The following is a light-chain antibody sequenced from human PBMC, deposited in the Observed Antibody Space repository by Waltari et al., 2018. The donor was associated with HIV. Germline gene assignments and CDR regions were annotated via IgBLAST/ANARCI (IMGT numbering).Light chain of an antibody. J-gene: IGKJ2*01. V-gene: IGKV3D-20*02. CDR2: GAS. CDR3: QQYNYWPPYT. Sequence: EIVLTQSPATLSLSPGERATLSCRASQSVSSSYLAWYQQKPGQAPRLLIYGASRRATGIPDRFGGSGSGTDFTLTISRLEPEDFAVYYCQQYNYWPPYTFGQGTRLEIK. CDR1: QSVSSSY.